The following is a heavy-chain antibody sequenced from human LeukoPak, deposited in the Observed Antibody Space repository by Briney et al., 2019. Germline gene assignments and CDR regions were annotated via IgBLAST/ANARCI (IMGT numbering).Heavy chain of an antibody. D-gene: IGHD6-6*01. J-gene: IGHJ4*02. CDR2: IRQDATEK. CDR3: ARLTARRGTLDY. CDR1: GFTFTTYG. V-gene: IGHV3-7*03. Sequence: GGSLRLSCTASGFTFTTYGLHWVRQAPGKGLEWVANIRQDATEKYYVDSVKGRFTISRDNAKMSVLLQMNSLRADDTAVYYCARLTARRGTLDYWGQGTLVTVSS.